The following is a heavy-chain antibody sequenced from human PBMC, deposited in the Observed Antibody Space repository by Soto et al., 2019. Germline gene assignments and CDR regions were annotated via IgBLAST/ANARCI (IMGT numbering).Heavy chain of an antibody. CDR1: GFAFSSNA. J-gene: IGHJ3*01. CDR2: ITNGSSSI. Sequence: EVQLAESGGGLVQPGGSLRLSCAASGFAFSSNAMNWVRQAPGKGLEWISYITNGSSSIYYADSVKGRLTISRVIAKTSLYLQRTSVRASGTAVDDCAGGRRSCARTACPFESFYFWGQGTVVTVSS. V-gene: IGHV3-48*01. D-gene: IGHD3-16*01. CDR3: AGGRRSCARTACPFESFYF.